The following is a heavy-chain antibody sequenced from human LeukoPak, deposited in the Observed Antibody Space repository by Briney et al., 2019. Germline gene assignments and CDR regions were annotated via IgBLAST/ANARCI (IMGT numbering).Heavy chain of an antibody. V-gene: IGHV1-8*01. CDR1: GYTFTNND. J-gene: IGHJ4*02. CDR3: ASEDTMVRGVISY. Sequence: ASVKVSCKASGYTFTNNDINWVRQAPGQGLEWMGWMNPNSGDTGYAQKFQGRVTMTRDTSISTAYMELSSLRSEDTAVYYCASEDTMVRGVISYWGQGTLVTVSS. D-gene: IGHD3-10*01. CDR2: MNPNSGDT.